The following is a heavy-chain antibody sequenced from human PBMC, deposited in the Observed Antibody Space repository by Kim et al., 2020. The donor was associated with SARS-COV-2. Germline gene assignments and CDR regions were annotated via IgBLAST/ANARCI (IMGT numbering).Heavy chain of an antibody. V-gene: IGHV3-33*06. CDR3: AKDRRDVVVVAAMIV. CDR2: IWYDGSNK. D-gene: IGHD2-15*01. J-gene: IGHJ4*02. CDR1: GFTFSSYG. Sequence: GGSLRLSCAASGFTFSSYGMHWVRQAPGKGLEWVAVIWYDGSNKYYADSVKGRFTISRDNSKNTLYLQMNSLRAEDTAVYYCAKDRRDVVVVAAMIVWGQGTLVTVSS.